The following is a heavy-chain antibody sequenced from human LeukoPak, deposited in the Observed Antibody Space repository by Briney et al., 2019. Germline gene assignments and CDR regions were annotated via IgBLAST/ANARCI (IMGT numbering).Heavy chain of an antibody. Sequence: ATVKLSCKVSGYTFTDYYMHWVQQAPGKGLEWMGLVDLEDGETIYAEKFQGRVTITADTSKDTANMELSSLRTEDTAVYYCANGPGSSDWLKPWGQGTLVTVSS. CDR3: ANGPGSSDWLKP. CDR1: GYTFTDYY. D-gene: IGHD1-26*01. CDR2: VDLEDGET. V-gene: IGHV1-69-2*01. J-gene: IGHJ5*02.